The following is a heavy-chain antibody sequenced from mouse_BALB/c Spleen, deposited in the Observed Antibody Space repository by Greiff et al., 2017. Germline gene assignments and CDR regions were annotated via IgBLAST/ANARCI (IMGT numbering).Heavy chain of an antibody. CDR3: AREDYDVGFAY. V-gene: IGHV5-6*01. J-gene: IGHJ3*01. CDR1: GFTFSSYG. D-gene: IGHD2-4*01. Sequence: EVQLVESGGDLVKPGGSLKLSCAASGFTFSSYGMSWVRQTPDKRLEWVATISSGGSYTYYPDSVKGRFTISRDNAKNTLYLQMSSLKSEDTAMYYCAREDYDVGFAYWGQGTLVTVSA. CDR2: ISSGGSYT.